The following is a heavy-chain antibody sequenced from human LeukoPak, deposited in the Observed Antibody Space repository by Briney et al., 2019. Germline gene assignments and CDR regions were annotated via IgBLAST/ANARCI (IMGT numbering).Heavy chain of an antibody. Sequence: PSETLCLTCAVYGGSFSGYYWSWIRQPPGKGLEWIGEINHSGSTNYNPSLKSRVTISVDTSKNQFSLKLSSVTAADTAVYYCARGRFFGSARYFDYWGQGTLVTVSS. CDR2: INHSGST. J-gene: IGHJ4*02. V-gene: IGHV4-34*01. D-gene: IGHD3-3*01. CDR3: ARGRFFGSARYFDY. CDR1: GGSFSGYY.